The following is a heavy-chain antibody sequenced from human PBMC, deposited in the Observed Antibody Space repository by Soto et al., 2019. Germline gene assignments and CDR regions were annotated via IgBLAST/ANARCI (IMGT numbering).Heavy chain of an antibody. CDR3: ARAPDYYDSSGYFL. D-gene: IGHD3-22*01. J-gene: IGHJ4*02. Sequence: SETLSLTCAVYGGSFSGYYWSWLRQPPGKGLEWIGEINHSGSTNYNPSLKSRVTISVETSKNQFSLRLSSVTAADTAVYYCARAPDYYDSSGYFLWGQGTLVTVSS. CDR1: GGSFSGYY. V-gene: IGHV4-34*01. CDR2: INHSGST.